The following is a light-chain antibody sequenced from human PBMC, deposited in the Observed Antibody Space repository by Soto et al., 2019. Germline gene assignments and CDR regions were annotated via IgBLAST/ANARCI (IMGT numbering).Light chain of an antibody. CDR3: SSYAGSNNLV. Sequence: QSALTQPPSASGSPGQSVTISCTGTSGDVGGYNYVSWYQQHPGKAPKLMIFEVSKLPSGVPDRFPGSKSGNTASLTVSGLQADDVADYYCSSYAGSNNLVFGGGTKLTVL. V-gene: IGLV2-8*01. J-gene: IGLJ2*01. CDR2: EVS. CDR1: SGDVGGYNY.